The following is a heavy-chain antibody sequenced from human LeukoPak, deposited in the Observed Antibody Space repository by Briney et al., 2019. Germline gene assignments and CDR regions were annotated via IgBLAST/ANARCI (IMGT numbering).Heavy chain of an antibody. J-gene: IGHJ3*02. V-gene: IGHV3-11*04. Sequence: GGSLRLSCAASGFTFSDYYMSWIRQAPGKGLEWVSYISSSGSTIYYADSVKGRFTISRDNAKNSLYLQMNSLRAEDTAVYYCARDQAAKWLNDGTEFDIWGQGTRVIVSS. D-gene: IGHD3-22*01. CDR1: GFTFSDYY. CDR3: ARDQAAKWLNDGTEFDI. CDR2: ISSSGSTI.